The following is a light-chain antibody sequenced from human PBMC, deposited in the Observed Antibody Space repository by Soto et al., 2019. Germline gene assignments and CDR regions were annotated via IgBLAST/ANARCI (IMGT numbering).Light chain of an antibody. J-gene: IGKJ1*01. CDR1: PSLNCW. CDR2: DAS. V-gene: IGKV1-5*01. CDR3: QQYDDHLGT. Sequence: DIQMTPSPSTLSASVGDRVTITCRASPSLNCWLAWYHQTPGKAPELLVYDASSLESGVPSRFSGTESGTEVTLTISSLQPDDVGTYYCQQYDDHLGTFGPGTKVDIK.